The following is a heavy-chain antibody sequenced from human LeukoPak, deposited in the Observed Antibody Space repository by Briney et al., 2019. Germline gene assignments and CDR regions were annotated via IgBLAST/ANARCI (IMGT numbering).Heavy chain of an antibody. CDR3: ARSHYYDSSGYHDFDP. CDR1: GYTFTSYG. Sequence: GASVKVSCKASGYTFTSYGISWVRQAPGQGLEWMGWISAYNGNTNYAQKLQGRVTMTTDTSTSTAYMELRSLGSDDTAVYYCARSHYYDSSGYHDFDPWGQGTLVTVSS. CDR2: ISAYNGNT. J-gene: IGHJ5*02. D-gene: IGHD3-22*01. V-gene: IGHV1-18*01.